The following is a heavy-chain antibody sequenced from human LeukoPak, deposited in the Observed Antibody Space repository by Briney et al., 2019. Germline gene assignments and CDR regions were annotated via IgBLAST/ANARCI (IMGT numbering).Heavy chain of an antibody. D-gene: IGHD2-21*01. J-gene: IGHJ4*02. Sequence: QPGGSLRLSCAASGFSFRSYGMHWVRQAPGKGLEWVAVISYDGSNEYFADSVKGRFTVSRDNSKNTLYLQMNSLRPEDTAVYYCAKDLGVGADLLFDYITSGLDSWGQGTLVTVSS. CDR1: GFSFRSYG. CDR2: ISYDGSNE. V-gene: IGHV3-30*18. CDR3: AKDLGVGADLLFDYITSGLDS.